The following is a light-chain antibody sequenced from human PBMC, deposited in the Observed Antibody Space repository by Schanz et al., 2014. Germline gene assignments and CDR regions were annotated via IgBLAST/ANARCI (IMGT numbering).Light chain of an antibody. CDR2: AAS. V-gene: IGKV1-27*01. J-gene: IGKJ2*01. CDR3: QQYNNYPYT. Sequence: DIQMTQSPSSLSASVGDRVTITCRASQGISTYLAWYQQKPGKVPKLLIYAASTLQSGVPSRFSGSGSGTDFTLTISSLQPEDVATYYCQQYNNYPYTFGQGTKLEIK. CDR1: QGISTY.